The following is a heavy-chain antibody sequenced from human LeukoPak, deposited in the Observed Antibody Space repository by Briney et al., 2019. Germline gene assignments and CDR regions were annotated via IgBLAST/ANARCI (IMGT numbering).Heavy chain of an antibody. Sequence: SETLSLTCAVYGGSFSGYYWSWIRQPPGKGLEWIGEINHRGSTNYNPSLKSRVTISVDTSKNQFSLKLSSVTAADTAVYYCARGPVTTGSFDYWGQGTLVTVSS. CDR1: GGSFSGYY. CDR3: ARGPVTTGSFDY. D-gene: IGHD4-17*01. J-gene: IGHJ4*02. CDR2: INHRGST. V-gene: IGHV4-34*01.